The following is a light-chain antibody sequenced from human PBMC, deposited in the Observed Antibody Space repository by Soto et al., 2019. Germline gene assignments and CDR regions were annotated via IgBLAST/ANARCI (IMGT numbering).Light chain of an antibody. Sequence: EIVLTQSPGTLSLSPGERATLSCRASQSVSNSYLAWYQQKPGQAPRLLIYAASSRATGIPDRFSGSGSGTDFTLTISRLEPEDFAVYYCQQYVSSPLTFGGGTKVDIK. V-gene: IGKV3-20*01. CDR1: QSVSNSY. CDR3: QQYVSSPLT. J-gene: IGKJ4*02. CDR2: AAS.